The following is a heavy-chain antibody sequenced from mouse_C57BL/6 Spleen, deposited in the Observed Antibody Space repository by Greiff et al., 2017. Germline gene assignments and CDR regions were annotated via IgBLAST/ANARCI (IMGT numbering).Heavy chain of an antibody. Sequence: QVQLQQSGAELVKPGASVKMSRKASGYTFTSYWITWLKQRPGQGLEWIGDIYPGSGSTNYNEKFKSKATLTVDTSSSTAYMQLSSLTSDDSAVYYCARSGSYYSNYVWAMDYWGQGTSVTVSS. J-gene: IGHJ4*01. V-gene: IGHV1-55*01. D-gene: IGHD2-5*01. CDR3: ARSGSYYSNYVWAMDY. CDR1: GYTFTSYW. CDR2: IYPGSGST.